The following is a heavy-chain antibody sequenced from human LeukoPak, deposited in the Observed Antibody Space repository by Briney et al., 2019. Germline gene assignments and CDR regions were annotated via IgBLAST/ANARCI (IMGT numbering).Heavy chain of an antibody. Sequence: GASVKVSCKASGYTFTTYYIHWVRQAPGQGLEWMGIIHPSSGSAASARKFQGRLTMTRDTTTSTVYMELSSLTSEDTAVYYCARDSDSSSLADPWGQGTLVTVS. CDR3: ARDSDSSSLADP. CDR2: IHPSSGSA. D-gene: IGHD6-6*01. V-gene: IGHV1-46*01. J-gene: IGHJ5*02. CDR1: GYTFTTYY.